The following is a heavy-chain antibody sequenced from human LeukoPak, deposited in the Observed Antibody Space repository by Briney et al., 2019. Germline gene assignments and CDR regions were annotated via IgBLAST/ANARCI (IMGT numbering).Heavy chain of an antibody. CDR3: AKGGDIVVVPAALDY. D-gene: IGHD2-2*01. CDR1: GFTFDDYA. CDR2: ISWNSGSI. V-gene: IGHV3-9*01. Sequence: PGRSLRLSCAASGFTFDDYAMHWVRHAPGKGLEWVSGISWNSGSIGYADSVKGRFTISRDNAKNSLYLQMNSLRAEDTALYHCAKGGDIVVVPAALDYWGQGTLVTVSS. J-gene: IGHJ4*02.